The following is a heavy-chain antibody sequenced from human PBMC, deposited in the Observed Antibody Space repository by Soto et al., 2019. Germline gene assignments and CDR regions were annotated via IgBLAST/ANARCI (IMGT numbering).Heavy chain of an antibody. V-gene: IGHV1-18*01. J-gene: IGHJ5*02. Sequence: GASVKVSCKASGYTFTSYGISWVRQAPGQGLEWMGWISAYNGNTNYTQKLQGRVTMTTDTSTSTAYMELRSLRSDDTAVYYCARDLGYCTNGVCYPAWFDPWGQGTLVTVS. D-gene: IGHD2-8*01. CDR3: ARDLGYCTNGVCYPAWFDP. CDR2: ISAYNGNT. CDR1: GYTFTSYG.